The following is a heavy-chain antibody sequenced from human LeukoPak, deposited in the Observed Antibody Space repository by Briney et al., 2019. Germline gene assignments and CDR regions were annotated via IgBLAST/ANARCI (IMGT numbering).Heavy chain of an antibody. V-gene: IGHV3-23*01. J-gene: IGHJ4*02. CDR1: GFTFSSYA. CDR3: ANELPRGDYDSSGYPTLPDY. CDR2: ISGSGGST. D-gene: IGHD3-22*01. Sequence: PGGSLRLSCAASGFTFSSYAMSWVRQAPGKGLEWVSAISGSGGSTYYADSVKGRFTISRDNSKNTLYLQMNSLRAEDTAVHYCANELPRGDYDSSGYPTLPDYWGQGTLVTVSS.